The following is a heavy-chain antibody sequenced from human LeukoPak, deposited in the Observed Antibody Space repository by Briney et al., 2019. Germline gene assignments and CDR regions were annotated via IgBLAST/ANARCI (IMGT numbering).Heavy chain of an antibody. CDR3: ATVASGWYPDY. D-gene: IGHD6-19*01. Sequence: SLSLTCTVSGGSLSIFYYTCIRQPPTKGLDWIGYIASSGITNYNSSLNSRVTISLDTSQNQFSLKLNSVTAADTAVYYCATVASGWYPDYWGQGALVTVAS. CDR2: IASSGIT. CDR1: GGSLSIFY. J-gene: IGHJ4*02. V-gene: IGHV4-59*01.